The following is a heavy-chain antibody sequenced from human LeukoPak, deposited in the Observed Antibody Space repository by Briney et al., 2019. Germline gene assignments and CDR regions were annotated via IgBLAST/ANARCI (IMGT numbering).Heavy chain of an antibody. Sequence: ASVTVSCTASGYTFTSYAMHWVRQAPGQRLEWMGWINAGNGNTKYSQKFQGRVTITRDTSASTAYMELSSLRSEDTAVYYCARRRSDSSGYYYLDYWGQGTLVTVSS. CDR2: INAGNGNT. CDR1: GYTFTSYA. V-gene: IGHV1-3*01. D-gene: IGHD3-22*01. CDR3: ARRRSDSSGYYYLDY. J-gene: IGHJ4*02.